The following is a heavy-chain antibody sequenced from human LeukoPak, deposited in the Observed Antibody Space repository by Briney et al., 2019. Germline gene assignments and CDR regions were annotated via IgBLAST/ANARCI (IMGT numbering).Heavy chain of an antibody. V-gene: IGHV3-9*01. CDR3: AKTGSRDGYDGLDY. Sequence: PGRSLRLSCAASGFTFDDYAKHWVRQAPGKGLEWVSGISWNSGSIGYADSVKGRFTISRDNAKNSLYLQMNSLRAEDTALYYCAKTGSRDGYDGLDYWGQGTLVTVSS. CDR1: GFTFDDYA. J-gene: IGHJ4*02. CDR2: ISWNSGSI. D-gene: IGHD5-24*01.